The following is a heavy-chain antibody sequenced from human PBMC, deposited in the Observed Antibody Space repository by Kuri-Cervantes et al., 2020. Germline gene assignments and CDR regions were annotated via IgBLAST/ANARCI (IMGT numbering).Heavy chain of an antibody. CDR1: GFTFSDYY. CDR2: IYYSGST. Sequence: ESLKISCAASGFTFSDYYMSWIRQPPGKGLEWIGSIYYSGSTYYNPSLKSRVTISVDTSKNQFSLKLSSVTAADTAVYYCARDLSSYGSGSYYNPWFDPWGQGTLVTVSS. V-gene: IGHV4-38-2*02. CDR3: ARDLSSYGSGSYYNPWFDP. D-gene: IGHD3-10*01. J-gene: IGHJ5*02.